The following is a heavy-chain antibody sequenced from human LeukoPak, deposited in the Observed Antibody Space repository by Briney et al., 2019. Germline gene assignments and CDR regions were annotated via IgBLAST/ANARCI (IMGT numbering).Heavy chain of an antibody. CDR2: ISDRGDRT. CDR1: GFTFSDYA. J-gene: IGHJ4*02. V-gene: IGHV3-23*01. D-gene: IGHD3-22*01. Sequence: GGSLRLSCAASGFTFSDYAMSWVRQAPGKGLEWVSAISDRGDRTWDADSVKGRATISRDNYKNTLFLQMNSPRAEDTAIYYCAKDSYDSSGSRYDYWGQGTLVTVSS. CDR3: AKDSYDSSGSRYDY.